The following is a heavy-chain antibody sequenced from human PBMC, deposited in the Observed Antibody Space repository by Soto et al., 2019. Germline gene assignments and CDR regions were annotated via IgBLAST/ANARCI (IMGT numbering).Heavy chain of an antibody. CDR2: IYYSGST. Sequence: PSETLSLTCTVSGGSISSSSYYWGWIRQPPGKGLEWIGSIYYSGSTYYNPSLKSRVTISVDTSKNQLSLNLRSVSAADTAVYYCARGRGEFDAWGQGTPVTVSS. CDR3: ARGRGEFDA. J-gene: IGHJ5*02. D-gene: IGHD2-21*01. V-gene: IGHV4-39*01. CDR1: GGSISSSSYY.